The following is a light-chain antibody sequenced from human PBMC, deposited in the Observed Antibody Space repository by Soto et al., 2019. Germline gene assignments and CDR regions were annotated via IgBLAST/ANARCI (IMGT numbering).Light chain of an antibody. CDR1: SGHSSYI. CDR3: ETWDSNTRV. CDR2: LEGSGTY. V-gene: IGLV4-60*02. Sequence: QLVLTQSSSASASLGSSVILTCTLSSGHSSYIIAWHQQQPGKAPWYLMKLEGSGTYNKGSGVPDRFSGSSSGADRYPTISNLQFEDEADYYCETWDSNTRVFGGGTKLTVL. J-gene: IGLJ3*02.